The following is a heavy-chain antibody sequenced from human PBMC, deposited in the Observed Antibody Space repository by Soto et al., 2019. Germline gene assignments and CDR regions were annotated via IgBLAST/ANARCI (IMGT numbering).Heavy chain of an antibody. CDR3: ARGTNFYYYYGMDV. V-gene: IGHV1-18*01. D-gene: IGHD1-1*01. Sequence: ASVKVSCKTSRYSFNSYGISWVRQAPGQGLEWMGWISAYNGNTNYAQKLQGRVTMTTDTSTSTAYMELRSLRSDDTAVYYCARGTNFYYYYGMDVWGQGTTVTVSS. CDR2: ISAYNGNT. CDR1: RYSFNSYG. J-gene: IGHJ6*02.